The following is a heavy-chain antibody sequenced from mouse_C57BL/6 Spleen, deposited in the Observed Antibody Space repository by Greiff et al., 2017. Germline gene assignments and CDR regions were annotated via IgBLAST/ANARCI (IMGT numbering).Heavy chain of an antibody. Sequence: EVKVEESGGGLVKPGGSLKLSCAASGFTFSDYGMHWVRQAPEKGLEWVAYISSGSSTIYYADTVKGRFTISRDNAKNTLFLQMTSLRSEDTAMYYCARSRYGYDSFAYWGQGTLVTVSA. J-gene: IGHJ3*01. D-gene: IGHD2-2*01. V-gene: IGHV5-17*01. CDR1: GFTFSDYG. CDR2: ISSGSSTI. CDR3: ARSRYGYDSFAY.